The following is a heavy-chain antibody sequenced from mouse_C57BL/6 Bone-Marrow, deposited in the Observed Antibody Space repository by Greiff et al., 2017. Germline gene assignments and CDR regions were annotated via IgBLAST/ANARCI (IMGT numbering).Heavy chain of an antibody. J-gene: IGHJ2*01. Sequence: EVQLQQSGAVLVKPGASVKMSCKASGYTFTGYCMTWVKQSPGQGLEWIGDIYPYNGGTSYNEKFKGKATLTVDKSSSTAYMELSSLTSEDSAVXYCARWGGLHLDYWGQGTTLTVSS. V-gene: IGHV1-19*01. CDR3: ARWGGLHLDY. CDR1: GYTFTGYC. CDR2: IYPYNGGT. D-gene: IGHD1-1*02.